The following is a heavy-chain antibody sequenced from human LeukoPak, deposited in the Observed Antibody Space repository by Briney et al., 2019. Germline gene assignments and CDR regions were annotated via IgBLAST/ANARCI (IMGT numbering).Heavy chain of an antibody. CDR2: ISGTGGST. CDR3: VKEFWAAAGTVGLFDF. CDR1: GFTFSTYA. Sequence: GGSLRLSCVASGFTFSTYAMGWVRQAPGKGLEGVSSISGTGGSTSYAASVKGRFTISRDQSKDTLYLQMNSLRAEDTALYYCVKEFWAAAGTVGLFDFWGRGTLVTVSS. J-gene: IGHJ4*02. V-gene: IGHV3-23*01. D-gene: IGHD6-13*01.